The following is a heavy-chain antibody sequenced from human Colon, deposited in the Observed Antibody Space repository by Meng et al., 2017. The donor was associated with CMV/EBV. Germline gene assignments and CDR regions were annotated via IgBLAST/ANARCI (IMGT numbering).Heavy chain of an antibody. Sequence: GGSLRLSCAASGFTFDDYAMHWVRQAPGKGLEWVSGISWNSGSIGYADSVKGRFTISRDNAKNSLYLQMNHLRADDTAVYYCVVKGSAWFDYWGQGTLVTVSS. CDR2: ISWNSGSI. V-gene: IGHV3-9*01. D-gene: IGHD2-15*01. CDR3: VVKGSAWFDY. CDR1: GFTFDDYA. J-gene: IGHJ4*02.